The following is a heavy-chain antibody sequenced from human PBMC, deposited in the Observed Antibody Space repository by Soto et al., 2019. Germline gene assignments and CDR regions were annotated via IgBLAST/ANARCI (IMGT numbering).Heavy chain of an antibody. J-gene: IGHJ4*02. Sequence: SETLSLTCTVSGGSISSSSYYWGWIRQPPGKGLEWIGSIYYSGYTYYNPSLKSRVTISVDTSKNQFSLKLSSVTAADTAVYYCARVDYVWGSYHYFDFWGQGTLVTVSS. CDR1: GGSISSSSYY. V-gene: IGHV4-39*01. D-gene: IGHD3-16*02. CDR3: ARVDYVWGSYHYFDF. CDR2: IYYSGYT.